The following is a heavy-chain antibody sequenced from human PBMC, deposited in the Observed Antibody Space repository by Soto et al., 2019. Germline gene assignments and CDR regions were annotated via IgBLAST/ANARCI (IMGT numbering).Heavy chain of an antibody. CDR2: IYHSGST. D-gene: IGHD3-16*01. CDR1: SGSISSSNW. CDR3: ARVGITFGGGNRWFDY. V-gene: IGHV4-4*02. Sequence: SETLSLTCAVSSGSISSSNWWSWVRQPPGKGLEWIGEIYHSGSTNYNPSLKSRVTISVDKSKNQFSLKLSSVTAADTAVYYCARVGITFGGGNRWFDYWGQGTLVTVSS. J-gene: IGHJ4*02.